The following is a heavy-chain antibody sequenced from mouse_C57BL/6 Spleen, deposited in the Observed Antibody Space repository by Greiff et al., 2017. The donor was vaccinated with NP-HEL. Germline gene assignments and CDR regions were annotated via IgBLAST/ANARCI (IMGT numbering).Heavy chain of an antibody. CDR1: GYTFTSYW. Sequence: QVQLQQPGAELVKPGASVKVSCKASGYTFTSYWMHWVKQRPGQGLEWIGRIHPSDSDTNYNQKFKGKATLTVDKSSSTAYMQISSLTSEDSAVYDCASITTVVAKYYAMDYWGQGTSVTVSS. D-gene: IGHD1-1*01. J-gene: IGHJ4*01. CDR2: IHPSDSDT. CDR3: ASITTVVAKYYAMDY. V-gene: IGHV1-74*01.